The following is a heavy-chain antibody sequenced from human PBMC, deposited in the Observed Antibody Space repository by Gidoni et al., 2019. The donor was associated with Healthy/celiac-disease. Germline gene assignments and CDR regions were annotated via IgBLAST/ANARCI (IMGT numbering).Heavy chain of an antibody. CDR1: GFPLSSYA. Sequence: EGQLLEYGGGLVQPGGSLRLSCAAAGFPLSSYAMSWVRQAPGKGLGWVSAISVSVGITYDADSVNGRFTISRDNSKNTLYLQMNSLRAEDTAVYYCAKGQRWYSSSSFDYWGQGTLVTVSS. J-gene: IGHJ4*02. D-gene: IGHD6-6*01. CDR3: AKGQRWYSSSSFDY. V-gene: IGHV3-23*01. CDR2: ISVSVGIT.